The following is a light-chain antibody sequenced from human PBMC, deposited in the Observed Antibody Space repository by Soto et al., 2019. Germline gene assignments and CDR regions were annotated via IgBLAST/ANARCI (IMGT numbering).Light chain of an antibody. J-gene: IGKJ2*01. CDR2: GAS. CDR1: QSVLYNSNNKNH. Sequence: DFVMTQAPDSLAVSLGERATINCKSSQSVLYNSNNKNHLGWFQQKPGHPPKLLIYGASFRPSGVPDRFSGSGSGTDFTLPISSLQAEDVAVYYGQQYYSIPFTFGQGTKLEI. V-gene: IGKV4-1*01. CDR3: QQYYSIPFT.